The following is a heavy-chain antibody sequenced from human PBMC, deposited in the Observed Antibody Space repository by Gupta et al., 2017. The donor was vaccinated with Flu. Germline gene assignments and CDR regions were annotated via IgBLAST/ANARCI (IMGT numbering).Heavy chain of an antibody. D-gene: IGHD6-19*01. CDR2: ISFDGNSA. CDR3: ARSDGSGWYYFEL. J-gene: IGHJ4*02. CDR1: GFDFSSYS. V-gene: IGHV3-21*01. Sequence: EVQLVESGGGPVKSGGSLRLSCAASGFDFSSYSMNWVRQAPGKGLEWVSSISFDGNSAFYADSVKGRFTISRDNDEKSLYLQIDSRGVEDTAVYYCARSDGSGWYYFELWGQGTLVTVSS.